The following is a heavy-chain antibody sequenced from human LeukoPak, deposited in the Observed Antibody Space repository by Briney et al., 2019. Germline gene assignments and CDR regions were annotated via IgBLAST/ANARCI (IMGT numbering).Heavy chain of an antibody. J-gene: IGHJ3*02. CDR3: ARVRRYNWNDGRDAFDI. V-gene: IGHV3-7*01. Sequence: GGSLRLSCAASGFTFSSYWMSWVRQAPGKGLEWVANIKQDGSEKYYVDSVKGRFTISRDNTKNSLYLQMNSLRAEDTAVYYCARVRRYNWNDGRDAFDIWGQGTMVTVSS. D-gene: IGHD1-1*01. CDR1: GFTFSSYW. CDR2: IKQDGSEK.